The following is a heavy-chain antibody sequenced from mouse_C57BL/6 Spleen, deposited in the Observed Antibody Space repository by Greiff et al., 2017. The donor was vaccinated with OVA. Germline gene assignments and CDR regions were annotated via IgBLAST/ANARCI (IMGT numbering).Heavy chain of an antibody. CDR2: ISSGGDYI. V-gene: IGHV5-9-1*02. CDR3: TRDGSSDYYFDY. J-gene: IGHJ2*01. Sequence: DVMLVESGEGLVKPGGSLKLSCAASGFTFSSYAMSWVRQTPEKRLEWVAYISSGGDYIDYADTVKGRVTMSRDNARNTLYLQMSSLKSEDTAMYYCTRDGSSDYYFDYWGQGTTLTVSS. CDR1: GFTFSSYA. D-gene: IGHD1-1*01.